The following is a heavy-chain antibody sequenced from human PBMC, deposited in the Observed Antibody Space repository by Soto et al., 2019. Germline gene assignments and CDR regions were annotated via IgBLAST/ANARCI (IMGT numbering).Heavy chain of an antibody. V-gene: IGHV4-4*02. CDR1: GGSISTSNW. CDR2: VYRTGST. Sequence: QVQLQESGPGLVKPSGTLSLTCAVSGGSISTSNWWSWVRQPPGKGLEWIGEVYRTGSTNYNPSLESRLTISVDKSKNQFPLTLTSVTAADRAVYYCARARATIAAAAIFDCWGQGTLVTVSS. J-gene: IGHJ4*02. D-gene: IGHD6-13*01. CDR3: ARARATIAAAAIFDC.